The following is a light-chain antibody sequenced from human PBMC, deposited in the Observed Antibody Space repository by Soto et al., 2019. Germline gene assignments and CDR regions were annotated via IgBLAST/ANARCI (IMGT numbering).Light chain of an antibody. CDR3: QQYGSSPWT. Sequence: IVLTQSPGTLSLSPGERATLSCRASQSVSSNYLAWYQQKPGQAPKLLIYGASSGATGIPDRFSGSGSGTDFTLTISRLEPEDFAVYYCQQYGSSPWTFGQGTKVDIK. V-gene: IGKV3-20*01. J-gene: IGKJ1*01. CDR1: QSVSSNY. CDR2: GAS.